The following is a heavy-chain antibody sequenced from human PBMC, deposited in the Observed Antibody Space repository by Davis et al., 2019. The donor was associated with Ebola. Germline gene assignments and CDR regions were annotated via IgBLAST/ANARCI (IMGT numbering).Heavy chain of an antibody. V-gene: IGHV4-34*01. D-gene: IGHD3-9*01. CDR2: INHSGST. J-gene: IGHJ6*02. CDR3: ARAKYYDILTGLLYYYYGMDV. Sequence: PDTLSLTSPVYARSFSAYYWSWIRQPPGKGPEWIGEINHSGSTNYNPSLKSRVTISVDTSKNQFSLKLSSVTAADTAVYYCARAKYYDILTGLLYYYYGMDVWGQGTTVTVSS. CDR1: ARSFSAYY.